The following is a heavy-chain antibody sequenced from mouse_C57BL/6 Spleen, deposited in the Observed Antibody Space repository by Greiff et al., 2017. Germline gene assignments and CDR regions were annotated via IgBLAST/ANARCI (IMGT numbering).Heavy chain of an antibody. D-gene: IGHD2-1*01. V-gene: IGHV1-61*01. J-gene: IGHJ3*01. Sequence: VKQRPGQGLEWIGNIYPSDSETHYNQKFKDKATLTVDKSSSTAYMQLSSLTSEDSAVYYCARRELQEGFAYWGQGTLVTVSA. CDR2: IYPSDSET. CDR3: ARRELQEGFAY.